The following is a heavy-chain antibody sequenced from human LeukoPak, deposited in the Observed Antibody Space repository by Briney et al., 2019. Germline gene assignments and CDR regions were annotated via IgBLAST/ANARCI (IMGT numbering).Heavy chain of an antibody. D-gene: IGHD3-9*01. CDR2: IYYSGST. CDR1: GGSISSYY. Sequence: SETRSLTCTVSGGSISSYYWSWIRQPPGKGLEWIGYIYYSGSTNYNPSLKSRVTISVDTSKNQFSLKLSSVTAADTAVYYCARALRYFDWFDYWGQGTLVTVSS. J-gene: IGHJ4*02. V-gene: IGHV4-59*08. CDR3: ARALRYFDWFDY.